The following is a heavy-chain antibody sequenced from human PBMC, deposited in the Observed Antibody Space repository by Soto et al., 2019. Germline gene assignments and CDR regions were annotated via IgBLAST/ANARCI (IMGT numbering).Heavy chain of an antibody. D-gene: IGHD3-10*01. CDR2: IDPSDSYT. Sequence: PGESLNISWKGSGYSFTCYCISWVSQMPGKGLEWMGRIDPSDSYTNYSPSFQGHVTISADKSISTAYLQWSSLKASDTAMYYCARPLLWFGELYGMDVWGQGTTVTVSS. CDR3: ARPLLWFGELYGMDV. J-gene: IGHJ6*02. V-gene: IGHV5-10-1*01. CDR1: GYSFTCYC.